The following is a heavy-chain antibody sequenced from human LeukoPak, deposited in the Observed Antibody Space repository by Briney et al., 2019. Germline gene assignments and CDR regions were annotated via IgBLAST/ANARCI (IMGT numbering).Heavy chain of an antibody. CDR2: INPSGGST. CDR3: ARSPSVRSSVWCDY. J-gene: IGHJ4*02. D-gene: IGHD6-19*01. CDR1: GYTFTSYY. V-gene: IGHV1-46*01. Sequence: ASVKVSCKASGYTFTSYYMHWVRQAPGQGLEWMGIINPSGGSTSYAQKFQGWVTMTRDTSISTAYMELSRLRSDDTAVYYCARSPSVRSSVWCDYWGQGTLVPGPS.